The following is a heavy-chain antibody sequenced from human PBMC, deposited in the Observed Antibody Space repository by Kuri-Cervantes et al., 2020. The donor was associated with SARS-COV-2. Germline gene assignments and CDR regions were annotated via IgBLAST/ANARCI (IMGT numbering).Heavy chain of an antibody. J-gene: IGHJ4*02. V-gene: IGHV3-30*02. CDR3: AKDGARGSGYSYY. Sequence: GGSLRLSCAASGFTFSSYGMHWVRQAPGKGLEWVAFIRYDGSNKYYADSVKGRFTISRDNSKNTLYLQMNSLRAEDTAVYYCAKDGARGSGYSYYWGQGTLVTVSS. CDR1: GFTFSSYG. D-gene: IGHD3-22*01. CDR2: IRYDGSNK.